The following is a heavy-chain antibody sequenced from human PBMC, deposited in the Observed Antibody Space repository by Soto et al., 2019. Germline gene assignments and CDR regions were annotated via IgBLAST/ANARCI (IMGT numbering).Heavy chain of an antibody. CDR1: GFSFSSYW. CDR2: VSPDGGGT. Sequence: EVQLVESGGGLVQPGGSLRLSCEASGFSFSSYWMLWVRQDPGKGLLCVARVSPDGGGTSYADSVKGRFTIFRDNAKNTVYLHMNSLRVEDSAVYFCARGRWELLPSDWGQGTPVTVSS. V-gene: IGHV3-74*01. D-gene: IGHD1-26*01. CDR3: ARGRWELLPSD. J-gene: IGHJ4*02.